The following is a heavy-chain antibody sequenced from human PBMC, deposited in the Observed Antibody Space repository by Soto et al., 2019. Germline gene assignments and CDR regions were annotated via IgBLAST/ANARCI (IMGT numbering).Heavy chain of an antibody. CDR3: TRAYCSSTSCYFDY. CDR1: GFTFGDYA. J-gene: IGHJ4*02. CDR2: IRSKAYGGTT. V-gene: IGHV3-49*04. Sequence: GGSLRLSCTASGFTFGDYAMSWVRQAPGKGLEWVGFIRSKAYGGTTEYAASVKGRFTISRDDSKSIAYLQMNSLKTEDTAVYYCTRAYCSSTSCYFDYWGQGTLVTVSS. D-gene: IGHD2-2*01.